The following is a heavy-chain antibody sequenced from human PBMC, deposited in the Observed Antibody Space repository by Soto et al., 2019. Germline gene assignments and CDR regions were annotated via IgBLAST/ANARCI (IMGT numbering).Heavy chain of an antibody. CDR1: GFTFSSYA. V-gene: IGHV3-30-3*01. CDR2: ISYDGSNK. D-gene: IGHD2-15*01. J-gene: IGHJ3*02. CDR3: ARVGVVVPSDAFDI. Sequence: HSPSCPTSGFTFSSYAMHWVRQAPGKGLEWVAVISYDGSNKYYADSVKGRFTISRDNSKNTLYLQMNSLRAEDTAVYYCARVGVVVPSDAFDIWGQGTMVTVSS.